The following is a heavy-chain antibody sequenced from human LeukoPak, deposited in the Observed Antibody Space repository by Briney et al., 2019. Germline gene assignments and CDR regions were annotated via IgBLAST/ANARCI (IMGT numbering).Heavy chain of an antibody. V-gene: IGHV4-34*01. Sequence: SETLSLTCAVYGGSFSGYYWSWIRQPPGKGLEWIGEINHSGSTNYNPSLKGRVTISVDTSKNQFSLKLSSVTAADTAVYYCARTSQGSGFDLEFDYWGQGTLVTVSS. CDR2: INHSGST. CDR3: ARTSQGSGFDLEFDY. J-gene: IGHJ4*02. D-gene: IGHD5-12*01. CDR1: GGSFSGYY.